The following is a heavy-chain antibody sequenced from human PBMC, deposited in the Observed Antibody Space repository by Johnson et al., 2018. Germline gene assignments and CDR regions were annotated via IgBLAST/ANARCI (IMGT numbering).Heavy chain of an antibody. V-gene: IGHV3-9*01. CDR3: AKDKGTGGTYSEPRGSYYYYYYMDV. CDR1: GFTFADYA. CDR2: ISWNSGTI. D-gene: IGHD1-26*01. Sequence: VQLVESGGGLVQPGRSLRLSCAASGFTFADYAMHWVRQAPGKGLEWVSGISWNSGTIAYADSVKGRFTIDRDNAKHSLYLQMNGLRAEDTALYYCAKDKGTGGTYSEPRGSYYYYYYMDVWGKGTTVTVSS. J-gene: IGHJ6*03.